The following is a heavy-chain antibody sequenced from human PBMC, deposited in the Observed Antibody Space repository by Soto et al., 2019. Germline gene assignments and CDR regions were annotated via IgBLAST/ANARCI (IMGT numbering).Heavy chain of an antibody. Sequence: PSETLSLTCTVSGCSLSSYYWSWVRQPPGKGLEWVGYMYNSGSANYNPSLKSRVTISVDMSQNQFSLKLTSVTAADTAVYYCARHGAIYSNSWYDFDYWGQGTLVTVS. CDR3: ARHGAIYSNSWYDFDY. CDR1: GCSLSSYY. J-gene: IGHJ4*02. D-gene: IGHD5-18*01. V-gene: IGHV4-59*08. CDR2: MYNSGSA.